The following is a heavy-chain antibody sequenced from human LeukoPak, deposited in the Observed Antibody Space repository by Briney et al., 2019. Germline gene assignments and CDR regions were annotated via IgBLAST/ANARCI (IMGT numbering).Heavy chain of an antibody. CDR2: ISSSGSTI. CDR1: GFTISSIE. V-gene: IGHV3-48*03. J-gene: IGHJ3*02. D-gene: IGHD3-16*01. CDR3: ARVTPFPRHAFDI. Sequence: PGGSLTLSRSASGFTISSIEMIWLPPAPGKGLVWGTYISSSGSTIYYADTVKGRFTISRDNAKNSRYLQMNSLRAEDTAVYYCARVTPFPRHAFDIWGQGTMVTVSS.